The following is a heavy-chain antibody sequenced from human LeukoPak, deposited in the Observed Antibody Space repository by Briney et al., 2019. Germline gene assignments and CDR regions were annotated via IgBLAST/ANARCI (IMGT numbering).Heavy chain of an antibody. CDR3: ATDHSMADTAWWFDP. CDR1: GYTFSSYG. CDR2: ISTYNGNT. J-gene: IGHJ5*02. Sequence: GASVKVSCKGSGYTFSSYGISWVRQAPGQGLEWMGWISTYNGNTNYAQKLQGRVTMTTDTSTSTAYMELRSLRSDDTAVYYCATDHSMADTAWWFDPWGQGTLVTVSS. D-gene: IGHD5-24*01. V-gene: IGHV1-18*01.